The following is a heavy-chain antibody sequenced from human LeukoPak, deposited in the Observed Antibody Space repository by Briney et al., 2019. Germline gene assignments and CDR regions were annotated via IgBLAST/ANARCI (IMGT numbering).Heavy chain of an antibody. CDR1: GNSFTGYY. CDR3: ARVRGYG. CDR2: ISPDSGDT. D-gene: IGHD2-15*01. J-gene: IGHJ4*02. V-gene: IGHV1-2*02. Sequence: ASVKVSCTASGNSFTGYYMHWVRQAPGQGLEWMGWISPDSGDTNYAQKFQGRVTMTRDTSITTVFMELSRLTSDDTAVYYCARVRGYGWGQGTLVTVSS.